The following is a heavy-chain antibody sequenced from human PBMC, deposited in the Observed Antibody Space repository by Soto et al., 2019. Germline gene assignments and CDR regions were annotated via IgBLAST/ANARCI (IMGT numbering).Heavy chain of an antibody. CDR3: ARHTSMVRGVIPTVLDY. Sequence: LSLTCTVSGGSISSSSYYWGWIRQPPGKGLEWIGSIYYSGSTYYNPSLKSRVTISVDTSKNQFSLKLSSVTAADTAVYYCARHTSMVRGVIPTVLDYWGQGTLVTVSS. D-gene: IGHD3-10*01. CDR1: GGSISSSSYY. J-gene: IGHJ4*02. CDR2: IYYSGST. V-gene: IGHV4-39*01.